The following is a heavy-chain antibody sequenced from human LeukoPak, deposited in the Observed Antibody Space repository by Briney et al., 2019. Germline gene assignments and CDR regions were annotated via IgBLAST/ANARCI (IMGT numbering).Heavy chain of an antibody. CDR1: GYTFTGYY. J-gene: IGHJ4*02. CDR2: INPHSGGT. V-gene: IGHV1-2*02. Sequence: ASVKVSCKASGYTFTGYYIHWVRQAPGQGLEWMGYINPHSGGTNSPQKFQGRVTMTTDTSISAAYMELSSLISDDTAMYYCVREGNELLSKNFDYWGQGTLVTVSS. CDR3: VREGNELLSKNFDY. D-gene: IGHD2-21*02.